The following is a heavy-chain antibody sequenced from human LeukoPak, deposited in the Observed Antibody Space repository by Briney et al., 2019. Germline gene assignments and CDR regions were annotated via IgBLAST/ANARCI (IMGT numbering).Heavy chain of an antibody. CDR2: ISSSSSTI. D-gene: IGHD6-19*01. Sequence: TGGSLRLSCAASGFTFSSYSMNWVRQAPGKGLEWVSYISSSSSTIYYADSVKGRFTISRDNAKNSLYLQMNSLRAEDTAVYYCARDHQGGIAVAGVDYWGQGTLVTVSS. J-gene: IGHJ4*02. CDR1: GFTFSSYS. CDR3: ARDHQGGIAVAGVDY. V-gene: IGHV3-48*01.